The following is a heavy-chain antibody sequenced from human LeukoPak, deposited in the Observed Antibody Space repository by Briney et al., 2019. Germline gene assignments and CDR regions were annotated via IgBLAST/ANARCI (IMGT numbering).Heavy chain of an antibody. CDR2: IYYTGTT. Sequence: PSETLSLTCTVSGYSISSGYYWGWSRQPPGKGLEWIGSIYYTGTTYYIPSLKSRVAISVDTSKNQFSLKLTSVTTADTAVYYCARLLHDATWRINYWGPGTLVTVSS. J-gene: IGHJ4*02. CDR1: GYSISSGYY. V-gene: IGHV4-38-2*02. D-gene: IGHD4/OR15-4a*01. CDR3: ARLLHDATWRINY.